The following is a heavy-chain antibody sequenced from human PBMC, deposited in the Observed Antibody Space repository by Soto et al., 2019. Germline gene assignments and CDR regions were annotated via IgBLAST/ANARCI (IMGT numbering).Heavy chain of an antibody. CDR1: GYTFTSYG. CDR2: ISAYNGNT. Sequence: QVQLVQSGAEVKKPGASVKVSCKASGYTFTSYGISWVRQAPGQGLEWMGWISAYNGNTNYAQKLQGRVTMTTDTATSTAYMEVRSRRSDDTAVYYCARGVDQVRGVTPVGHFDYWGQGTLVTVSS. J-gene: IGHJ4*02. CDR3: ARGVDQVRGVTPVGHFDY. D-gene: IGHD3-10*01. V-gene: IGHV1-18*01.